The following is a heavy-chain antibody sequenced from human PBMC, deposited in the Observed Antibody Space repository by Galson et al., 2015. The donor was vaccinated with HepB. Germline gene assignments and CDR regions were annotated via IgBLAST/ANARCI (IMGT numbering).Heavy chain of an antibody. CDR1: GDSVSGNIVS. J-gene: IGHJ4*02. V-gene: IGHV6-1*01. D-gene: IGHD2-2*01. CDR3: AGAGYCRSTYCFFAY. Sequence: CAISGDSVSGNIVSWNWIRQPPSRGLEWLGRTYFRSKWYYDYAVSVKSRTTINPDTSENQFSLQLHSVTPEDTAVYYCAGAGYCRSTYCFFAYWGQGTLVTGSS. CDR2: TYFRSKWYY.